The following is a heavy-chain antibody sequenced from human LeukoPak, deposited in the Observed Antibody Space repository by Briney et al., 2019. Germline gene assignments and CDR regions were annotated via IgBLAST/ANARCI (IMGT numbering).Heavy chain of an antibody. J-gene: IGHJ4*02. CDR2: IYPGDSDT. Sequence: GESLKISCKGSGYIFTSCSIGWVRQMPGKGLEWMGIIYPGDSDTRYSPSVQGQVTISADKSISTAYLQWSSLKASDTAMYYCARRRDLYSGSYYPFDYWGQGTLVTVSS. CDR3: ARRRDLYSGSYYPFDY. D-gene: IGHD1-26*01. V-gene: IGHV5-51*01. CDR1: GYIFTSCS.